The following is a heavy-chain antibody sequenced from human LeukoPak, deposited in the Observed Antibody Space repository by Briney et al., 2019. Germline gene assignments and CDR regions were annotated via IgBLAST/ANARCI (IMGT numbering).Heavy chain of an antibody. Sequence: PGGSLRLSCAASGFIVSDNSMTWVRQAPGKGLEWVSVINSDGTTYYADSVKGRFTISRDNSKNTLYLQMNSLRVEDTAVYSCVREGMTGRRFFDDWGQGMLVTVSS. CDR3: VREGMTGRRFFDD. CDR2: INSDGTT. D-gene: IGHD3-9*01. V-gene: IGHV3-53*01. CDR1: GFIVSDNS. J-gene: IGHJ4*02.